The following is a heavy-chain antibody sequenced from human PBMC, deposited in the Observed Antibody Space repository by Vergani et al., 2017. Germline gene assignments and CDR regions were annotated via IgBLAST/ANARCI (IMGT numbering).Heavy chain of an antibody. CDR3: ARDGYSSSWYYFDC. V-gene: IGHV4-39*07. J-gene: IGHJ4*02. CDR1: GGSISSSNYY. CDR2: IYYSGST. D-gene: IGHD6-13*01. Sequence: QLQLQESGPGLVKASETLSLTCAVSGGSISSSNYYWDWIRQPPGKGLEWIGSIYYSGSTYHNPSLKSRVTISIDTSKNQFSLKLTSVTAADTAVYYCARDGYSSSWYYFDCWGQGTLVTVSS.